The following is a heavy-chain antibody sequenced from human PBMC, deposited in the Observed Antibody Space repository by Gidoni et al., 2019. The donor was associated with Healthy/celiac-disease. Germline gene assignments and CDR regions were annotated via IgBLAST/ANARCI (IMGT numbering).Heavy chain of an antibody. V-gene: IGHV1-46*01. D-gene: IGHD3-22*01. CDR3: ARNFSPWYYDSSGTYYFDY. Sequence: QVQLVQSGAEVKKPGASVKVSCKASGYTFTSYYMHWVRQAPGQGLEWMGIINPSGGSTSYAQKFQGRVTMTRDTSTSTVYMELSSLRSEDTAVYYCARNFSPWYYDSSGTYYFDYWGQGTLVTVSS. CDR2: INPSGGST. CDR1: GYTFTSYY. J-gene: IGHJ4*02.